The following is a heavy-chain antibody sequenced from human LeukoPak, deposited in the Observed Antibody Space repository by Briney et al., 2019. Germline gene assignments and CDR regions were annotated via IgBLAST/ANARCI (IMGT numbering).Heavy chain of an antibody. CDR3: ARDYYGSGRLTTTDYYYYGMDV. Sequence: ASVKVSCKASGCTFTSYYMHWVRQAPGQGLEWMGIINPSGGSTSYAQKFQGRVTMTRDTSTSTVYMELSSLRSEDTAVYYCARDYYGSGRLTTTDYYYYGMDVWGQGTTVTVSS. CDR2: INPSGGST. D-gene: IGHD3-10*01. V-gene: IGHV1-46*01. CDR1: GCTFTSYY. J-gene: IGHJ6*02.